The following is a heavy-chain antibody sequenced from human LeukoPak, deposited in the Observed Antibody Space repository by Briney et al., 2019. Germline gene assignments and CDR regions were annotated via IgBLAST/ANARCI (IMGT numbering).Heavy chain of an antibody. J-gene: IGHJ6*03. CDR2: IIPIFGAA. V-gene: IGHV1-69*05. Sequence: SVKASCKASGGTFSSYAISWVRQAPGQGLEWMGRIIPIFGAANYAQKFQGRVTITTDESTSTAYMELSSLRSEDAAVYYCARDKMTTVTKPHYYYYYYMDVWGKGTTVTVSS. D-gene: IGHD4-17*01. CDR1: GGTFSSYA. CDR3: ARDKMTTVTKPHYYYYYYMDV.